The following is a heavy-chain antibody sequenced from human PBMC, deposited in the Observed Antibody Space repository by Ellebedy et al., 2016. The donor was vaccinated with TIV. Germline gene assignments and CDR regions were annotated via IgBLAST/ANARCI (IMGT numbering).Heavy chain of an antibody. V-gene: IGHV3-7*01. CDR2: IKQDGSEK. D-gene: IGHD6-19*01. CDR1: GFTFSSYW. Sequence: GGSLRLSXAASGFTFSSYWMSWVRQAPGKGLEWVANIKQDGSEKYYVDSVKGRFTISRDNAKNSLYLQMNSLRAEDTAVYYCARDRGSSSGWSDYWGQGTLVTVSS. J-gene: IGHJ4*02. CDR3: ARDRGSSSGWSDY.